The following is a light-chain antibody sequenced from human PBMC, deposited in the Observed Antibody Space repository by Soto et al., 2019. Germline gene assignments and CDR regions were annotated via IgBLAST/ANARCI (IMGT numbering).Light chain of an antibody. J-gene: IGKJ1*01. CDR3: HQYGSSPTT. CDR1: QSVSSSY. Sequence: EIVMTQSPVTLSVSPGERATLSCRASQSVSSSYLAWYQQKPGQPPRLLIYFASTRATAVPARFSGSGSGTDFSLTISRLEPEDFAVYYCHQYGSSPTTLGQGTKVDIK. V-gene: IGKV3-20*01. CDR2: FAS.